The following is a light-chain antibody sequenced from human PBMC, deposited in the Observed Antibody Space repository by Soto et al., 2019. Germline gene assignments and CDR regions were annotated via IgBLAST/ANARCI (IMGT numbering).Light chain of an antibody. CDR1: QSISSY. CDR3: QQSYSTPLT. V-gene: IGKV1-39*01. Sequence: DIQMTQSPSSLSASVGDRVTITCRASQSISSYLHWYQQRPGKAPKLLIYAASNLQRGVPSRFSASGSGTDFTLTISSLQPEDFATYYCQQSYSTPLTFGGGTKVDIK. CDR2: AAS. J-gene: IGKJ4*01.